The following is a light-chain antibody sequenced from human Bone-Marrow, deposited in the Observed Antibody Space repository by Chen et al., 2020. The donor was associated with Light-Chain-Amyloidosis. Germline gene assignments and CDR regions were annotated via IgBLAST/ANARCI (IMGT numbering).Light chain of an antibody. CDR3: AAWEDSLTGQNV. V-gene: IGLV1-47*01. CDR2: RNS. CDR1: SSHIATNY. Sequence: QAVLTQPPSASGTPGQRVTISCSGNSSHIATNYVYWYQQLPGTAPKLLIYRNSQRPSGVPALFSGSKYGSSASLAISELRSEDEADYYCAAWEDSLTGQNVFGTGTKVTVL. J-gene: IGLJ1*01.